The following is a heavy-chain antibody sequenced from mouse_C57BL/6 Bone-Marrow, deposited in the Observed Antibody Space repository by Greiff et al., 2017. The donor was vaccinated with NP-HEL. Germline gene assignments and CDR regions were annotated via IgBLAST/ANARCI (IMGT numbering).Heavy chain of an antibody. CDR1: GYTFTSYG. D-gene: IGHD1-2*01. J-gene: IGHJ3*01. Sequence: VKLMESGAELARPGASVKLSCKASGYTFTSYGISWVKQRTGQGLKWIGEIYPRSGNTYYNEKFKGKATLTADKSSSTAYMELRSLTSEDSAVYFCARSGSFAYWGQGTLVTVSA. CDR3: ARSGSFAY. CDR2: IYPRSGNT. V-gene: IGHV1-81*01.